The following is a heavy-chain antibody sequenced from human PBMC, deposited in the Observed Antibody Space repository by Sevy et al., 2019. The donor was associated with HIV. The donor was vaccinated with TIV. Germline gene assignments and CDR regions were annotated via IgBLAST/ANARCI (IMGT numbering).Heavy chain of an antibody. V-gene: IGHV3-23*01. Sequence: GGSLRLSCAASGLMFSICTMNWVRQAPGKGLEWVSTISGSGDATYYADSVRGRFTISRDNAKNTLYLQMNSLRAEDTAVYYCARVDFWSGQGFDPWGQGTLVTVSS. CDR3: ARVDFWSGQGFDP. CDR2: ISGSGDAT. J-gene: IGHJ5*02. CDR1: GLMFSICT. D-gene: IGHD3-3*01.